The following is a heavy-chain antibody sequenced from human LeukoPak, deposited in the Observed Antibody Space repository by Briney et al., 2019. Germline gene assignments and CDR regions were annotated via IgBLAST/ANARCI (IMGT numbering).Heavy chain of an antibody. Sequence: GASVKVSCKASGYTFTSYDINWVRQAPGQGLEWMGRIIPILGIANYAQKFQGRVTITADKSTSTAYMELSSLRSEDTAVYYCARSSPRYYDSSGTIDYWGQGTLVTVSS. J-gene: IGHJ4*02. D-gene: IGHD3-22*01. CDR3: ARSSPRYYDSSGTIDY. CDR2: IIPILGIA. V-gene: IGHV1-69*04. CDR1: GYTFTSYD.